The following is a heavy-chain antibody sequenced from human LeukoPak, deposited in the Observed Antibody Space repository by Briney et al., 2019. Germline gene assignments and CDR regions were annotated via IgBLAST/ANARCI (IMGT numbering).Heavy chain of an antibody. CDR3: AIFMTTVTTFDY. CDR1: GFTFSSYS. Sequence: GGSLRLSCAASGFTFSSYSMNWVRQAPGKGLEWVSSIDFTSRYIYNADSVKGRFTISRDNAKNSLYLQMNSLRAEDTAVYYCAIFMTTVTTFDYWGQGTLVTVSS. D-gene: IGHD4-17*01. J-gene: IGHJ4*02. CDR2: IDFTSRYI. V-gene: IGHV3-21*01.